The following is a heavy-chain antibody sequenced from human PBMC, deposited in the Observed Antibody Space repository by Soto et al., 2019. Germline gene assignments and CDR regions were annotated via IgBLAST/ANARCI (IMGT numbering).Heavy chain of an antibody. J-gene: IGHJ4*02. Sequence: EVQLVESGGGLVQPGGSVRLSCAASGFTFSNYWMTWVRQSPGKGLEWVANIKLDGSEKYYVDSVKGRFIISRDNAKNSLYLQMNSLRAEDTALYYCARDYPAWTLPDYWGQGTLVTVSS. CDR1: GFTFSNYW. CDR2: IKLDGSEK. V-gene: IGHV3-7*01. CDR3: ARDYPAWTLPDY.